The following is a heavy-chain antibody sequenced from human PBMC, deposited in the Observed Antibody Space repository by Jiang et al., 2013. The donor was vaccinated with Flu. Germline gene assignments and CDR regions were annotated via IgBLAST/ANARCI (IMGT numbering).Heavy chain of an antibody. Sequence: VKPSETLSLSCTVSSGSITTYYWTWVRQPPGQGLEWVGYVYYGGSTKYNPSLESRVTMSADADKNQFFLKLNSVTAADTAVYYCAGLADRGPPDWYFDFWGRGTLVTVSS. D-gene: IGHD3-3*02. J-gene: IGHJ2*01. CDR3: AGLADRGPPDWYFDF. V-gene: IGHV4-59*03. CDR2: VYYGGST. CDR1: SGSITTYY.